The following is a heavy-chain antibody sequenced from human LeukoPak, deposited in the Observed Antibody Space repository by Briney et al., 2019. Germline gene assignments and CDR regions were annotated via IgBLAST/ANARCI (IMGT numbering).Heavy chain of an antibody. Sequence: ASVKVSCKASGYTFTNFGISWVRQAPGQGLEWMGWISAYNGDTNYAQNIQGRVTMTTDTSTSTAYMELRSLRSDDTAVYYCARDRATYDYVWGSYRYTEDFDYWGQGTLVTVSS. CDR2: ISAYNGDT. CDR1: GYTFTNFG. D-gene: IGHD3-16*02. J-gene: IGHJ4*02. V-gene: IGHV1-18*01. CDR3: ARDRATYDYVWGSYRYTEDFDY.